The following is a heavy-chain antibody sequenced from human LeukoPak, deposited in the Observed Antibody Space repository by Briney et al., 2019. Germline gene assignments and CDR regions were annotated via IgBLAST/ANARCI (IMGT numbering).Heavy chain of an antibody. Sequence: SETLSLTCAVYGGSFSGYCWGWIRQPQGMGREWIGEINHSGSTNYNPSHKSRVTTSVDTSKNQFSLKLSSVTAADTAVYYCARAPGYCSSTSCVIDYWGQGTLVTVSS. J-gene: IGHJ4*02. CDR3: ARAPGYCSSTSCVIDY. CDR1: GGSFSGYC. D-gene: IGHD2-2*01. V-gene: IGHV4-34*01. CDR2: INHSGST.